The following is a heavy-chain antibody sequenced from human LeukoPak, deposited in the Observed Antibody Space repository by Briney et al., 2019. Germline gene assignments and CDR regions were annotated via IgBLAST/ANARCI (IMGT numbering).Heavy chain of an antibody. J-gene: IGHJ4*02. D-gene: IGHD4-23*01. Sequence: SETLSLTCTVSGYSISNDYYWGWIRQPPGKGLEWIGSIYHSGSTYYNPSFKSRVTISVDTSKNQFSLKLSSVTAADTAVYYCARDHGGSSGGYFDYWGQGTLVTVSS. CDR1: GYSISNDYY. CDR3: ARDHGGSSGGYFDY. CDR2: IYHSGST. V-gene: IGHV4-38-2*02.